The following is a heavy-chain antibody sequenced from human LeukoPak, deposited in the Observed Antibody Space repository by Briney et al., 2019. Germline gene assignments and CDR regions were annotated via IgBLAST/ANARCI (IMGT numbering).Heavy chain of an antibody. V-gene: IGHV3-23*01. J-gene: IGHJ4*02. CDR3: AKVPAYCGGDCLFDY. CDR2: ISGSGGST. D-gene: IGHD2-21*02. Sequence: PGGSLRLSCAASGFTFSSYAMSWVRQAPGKGLEWVSAISGSGGSTYYADSVKGQFTISRDNSKNTLYLQMNSLRAEDTAVYYCAKVPAYCGGDCLFDYWGQGTLVTVSS. CDR1: GFTFSSYA.